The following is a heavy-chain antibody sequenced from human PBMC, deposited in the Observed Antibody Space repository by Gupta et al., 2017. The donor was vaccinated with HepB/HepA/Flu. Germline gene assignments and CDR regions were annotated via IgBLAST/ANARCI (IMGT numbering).Heavy chain of an antibody. CDR3: ASGYRGYDFYGMDV. V-gene: IGHV4-4*02. CDR2: VYHSEST. Sequence: VQLQESGPGLLRPSGTLSLSCAVSGDSINTGNWWSWVRQSPGKGLEWIGEVYHSESTNYNPSLKSRVTMSVDKSMNQFSLKLTSVTAADTAIYYCASGYRGYDFYGMDVWGQGTTVTVSS. D-gene: IGHD5-12*01. J-gene: IGHJ6*02. CDR1: GDSINTGNW.